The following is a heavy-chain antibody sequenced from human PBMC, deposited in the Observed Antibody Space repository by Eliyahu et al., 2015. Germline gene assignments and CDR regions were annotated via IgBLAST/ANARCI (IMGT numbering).Heavy chain of an antibody. CDR3: ARVTPHNDMVRGDKIDY. CDR2: INHSGST. D-gene: IGHD3-10*01. CDR1: GGSFSGYY. Sequence: QVQLQQWGAGLLKPSETLSLTCAVXGGSFSGYYWSWIRQPPGKGLEWIGEINHSGSTNYNPSLKSRVTISVDTSKNQFSLKLSSVTAADTAVYYCARVTPHNDMVRGDKIDYWGQGTLVTVSS. J-gene: IGHJ4*02. V-gene: IGHV4-34*01.